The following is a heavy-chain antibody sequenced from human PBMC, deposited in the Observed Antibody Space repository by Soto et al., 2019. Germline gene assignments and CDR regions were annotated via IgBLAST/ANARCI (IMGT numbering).Heavy chain of an antibody. J-gene: IGHJ4*02. V-gene: IGHV4-31*03. CDR2: IYYTGAT. D-gene: IGHD1-20*01. Sequence: ALSLTCTVSVGTVITGGYFWTWILQRPGKGLEWIGNIYYTGATSYNPSLKSRLTISFDTSKNQFSLKLTSVTAADTAVYFCARDRLSHDGNNSFFDYCGQGTLVTVSS. CDR1: VGTVITGGYF. CDR3: ARDRLSHDGNNSFFDY.